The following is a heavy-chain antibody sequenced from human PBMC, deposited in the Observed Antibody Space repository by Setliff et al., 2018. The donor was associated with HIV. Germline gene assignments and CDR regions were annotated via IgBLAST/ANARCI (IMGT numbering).Heavy chain of an antibody. Sequence: GGSLRLSCAARGFFFTNAWMSWVRQAPGRGPEWIGRVRSKKDGGTIDYAAPVKGRFTISRDDSKSIAYLQMNSLKTEDTAVYYCTRVSARLAAAGRSKKGYFDYWGQGTLVTISS. V-gene: IGHV3-15*01. CDR1: GFFFTNAW. J-gene: IGHJ4*02. D-gene: IGHD6-13*01. CDR2: VRSKKDGGTI. CDR3: TRVSARLAAAGRSKKGYFDY.